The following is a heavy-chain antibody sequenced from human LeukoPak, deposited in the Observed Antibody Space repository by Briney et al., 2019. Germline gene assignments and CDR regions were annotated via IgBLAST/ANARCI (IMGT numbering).Heavy chain of an antibody. CDR1: GGSISSSSYY. Sequence: TSETLSLTCTVSGGSISSSSYYWGWIRQPPGKGLEWIASIYYSGSTYYNPSLKSRVTISVDTSKNQFSLELSSVTAADTAVYYCARHMYSVGSCYYFDYWGQGTLVTVSS. J-gene: IGHJ4*02. CDR2: IYYSGST. V-gene: IGHV4-39*01. CDR3: ARHMYSVGSCYYFDY. D-gene: IGHD2-15*01.